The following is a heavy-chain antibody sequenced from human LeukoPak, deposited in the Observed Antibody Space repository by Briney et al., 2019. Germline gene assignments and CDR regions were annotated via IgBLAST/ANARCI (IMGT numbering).Heavy chain of an antibody. CDR3: AKEGYYYDSSGWFLDY. D-gene: IGHD3-22*01. Sequence: GGSLRLSCVGSGFTFRNYAMHWVRQAPGKGLEWVAFIQHDGSNKYDIDSVKGRFTISRDNSKNTLYLQINSLRAEDTAVYYCAKEGYYYDSSGWFLDYWGQGTRVTVSS. CDR2: IQHDGSNK. J-gene: IGHJ4*02. CDR1: GFTFRNYA. V-gene: IGHV3-30*02.